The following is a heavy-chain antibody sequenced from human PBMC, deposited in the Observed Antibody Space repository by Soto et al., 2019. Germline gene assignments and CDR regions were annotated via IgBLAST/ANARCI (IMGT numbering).Heavy chain of an antibody. D-gene: IGHD5-18*01. V-gene: IGHV4-59*01. CDR2: IYYSGST. CDR3: ARARTGYSYGYDY. CDR1: GGSISSYY. J-gene: IGHJ4*02. Sequence: QVQLQESGPGLVKPSETLSLTCTVSGGSISSYYWSWIRQPPGKGLEWIGYIYYSGSTNYNPSLKRRVTISVDTSKNQFALKLSSVTAADTAVYYCARARTGYSYGYDYWGQGTLVTVSS.